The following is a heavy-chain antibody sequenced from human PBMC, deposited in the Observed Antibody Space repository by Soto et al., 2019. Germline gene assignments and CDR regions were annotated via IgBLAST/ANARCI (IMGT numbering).Heavy chain of an antibody. CDR3: ATESGSTYGYFDH. CDR1: GGSVTSDEDY. J-gene: IGHJ4*02. V-gene: IGHV4-30-4*01. Sequence: LSLTCTVSGGSVTSDEDYWTWIRQSPGKGLEWIGYISNSGSTGYNPSLKTRLSMSVDRSKNQFTLRLTSVTAADTAVYFCATESGSTYGYFDHWGQGTQVTVS. D-gene: IGHD5-18*01. CDR2: ISNSGST.